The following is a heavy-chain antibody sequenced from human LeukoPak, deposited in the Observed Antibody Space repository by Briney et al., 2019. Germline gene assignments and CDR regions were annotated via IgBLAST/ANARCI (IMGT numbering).Heavy chain of an antibody. CDR3: ARDIAAAGLYPNWFDP. CDR1: GFTFDDYG. J-gene: IGHJ5*02. Sequence: RGGSLRLSCAASGFTFDDYGMSWVRQAPGKGREWVSGINWNGSSTGYADSVKGRFPISRDNAKNSLYLQMNSLRAEDTALYHCARDIAAAGLYPNWFDPWGQGTLVTVSS. V-gene: IGHV3-20*01. CDR2: INWNGSST. D-gene: IGHD6-13*01.